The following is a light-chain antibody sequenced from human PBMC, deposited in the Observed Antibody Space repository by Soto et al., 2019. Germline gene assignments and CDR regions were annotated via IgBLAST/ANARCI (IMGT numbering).Light chain of an antibody. CDR3: IQGIHWPWT. CDR1: QSLVHSDGNTY. Sequence: DVVITHSPLSLPVTLGQPASISCRASQSLVHSDGNTYLNWFQQRPGQSPRRLIYKVSSRDSGVPDRFSGSGSGTDFTLKISRVEAEDVGVYYCIQGIHWPWTLGQGTKVDIK. V-gene: IGKV2-30*02. J-gene: IGKJ1*01. CDR2: KVS.